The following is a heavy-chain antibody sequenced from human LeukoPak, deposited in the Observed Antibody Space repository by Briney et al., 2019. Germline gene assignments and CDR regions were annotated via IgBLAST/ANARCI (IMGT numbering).Heavy chain of an antibody. CDR2: IRYDGSYQ. J-gene: IGHJ4*02. CDR1: GFTFSTYW. V-gene: IGHV3-33*08. D-gene: IGHD6-13*01. Sequence: PGGSLRLSCAASGFTFSTYWMSWVRQAPGKGLEWVATIRYDGSYQWYAESVKGRFTISRDNSKNTLYLQMNSLRAEDTAVYYCARVRGASSSSWYFDYWGQGTLVTVSS. CDR3: ARVRGASSSSWYFDY.